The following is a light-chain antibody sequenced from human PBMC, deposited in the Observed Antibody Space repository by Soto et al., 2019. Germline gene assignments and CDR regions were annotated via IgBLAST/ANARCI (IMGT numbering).Light chain of an antibody. Sequence: HSVLTQPPSASGTPGQRVTISCSGSSSNIGSNTVNWYQQLPGTAPKLLIYSNNQRPSGVPDRFSGSKSGTSASLAISGLQSEEEADYYCAAWDDSLNGSVVFGGGTKVTVL. CDR2: SNN. J-gene: IGLJ2*01. CDR3: AAWDDSLNGSVV. CDR1: SSNIGSNT. V-gene: IGLV1-44*01.